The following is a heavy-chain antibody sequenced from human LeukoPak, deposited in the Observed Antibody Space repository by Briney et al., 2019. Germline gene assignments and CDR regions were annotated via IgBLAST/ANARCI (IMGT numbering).Heavy chain of an antibody. V-gene: IGHV4-61*02. J-gene: IGHJ4*02. D-gene: IGHD3-3*01. CDR3: ARLEYYFDY. Sequence: SQTLSLTCTVSGGSISSGSYYWSWTRQPAGKGLEWIGRIYTSGSTNYNPSLKSRVTISVDTSKNQFSLKLSSVTAADTAVYYCARLEYYFDYWGQGTLVTVSS. CDR2: IYTSGST. CDR1: GGSISSGSYY.